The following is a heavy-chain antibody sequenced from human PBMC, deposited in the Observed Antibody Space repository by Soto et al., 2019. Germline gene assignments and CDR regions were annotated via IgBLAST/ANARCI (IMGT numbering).Heavy chain of an antibody. CDR3: ARGVDYDFWSGYLDY. V-gene: IGHV1-3*01. J-gene: IGHJ4*02. D-gene: IGHD3-3*01. CDR1: GYTFTSYA. CDR2: INAGNGTT. Sequence: ASVKVSCKASGYTFTSYAMHWVRQAPGQRLEWMGWINAGNGTTKYSQKLQGRVTITTDTSTSTAYMELRSLRSDDTAVYYCARGVDYDFWSGYLDYWGQGTLVTVSS.